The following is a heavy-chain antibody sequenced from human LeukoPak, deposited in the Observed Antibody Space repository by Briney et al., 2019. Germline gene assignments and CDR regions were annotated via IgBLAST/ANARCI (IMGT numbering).Heavy chain of an antibody. CDR3: AKSILIGYQDY. Sequence: PGGSLRLSCAASGFTFSSYGMHWVRQAPGKGLEWVAVRSNDGSNKYYADSVKGRFTISRDNSKNTLYLQMNSLRAEDTAVYYCAKSILIGYQDYWGQGTLVTVSS. D-gene: IGHD3-9*01. V-gene: IGHV3-30*18. J-gene: IGHJ4*02. CDR2: RSNDGSNK. CDR1: GFTFSSYG.